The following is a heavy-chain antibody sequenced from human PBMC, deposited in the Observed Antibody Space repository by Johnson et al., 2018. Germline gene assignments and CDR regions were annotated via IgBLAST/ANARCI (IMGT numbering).Heavy chain of an antibody. V-gene: IGHV3-30-3*01. CDR1: GFTFSSYA. CDR3: ARDGPAARYYYYYMDV. J-gene: IGHJ6*03. D-gene: IGHD2-2*01. Sequence: QLVESGGGVVQPGRSLRLSCAASGFTFSSYALHWVRQAPGKGLEWVAVISYDGSNKYYADSVKGRFTISRDNSKNTLYLQMNSLRAEDTAVYYCARDGPAARYYYYYMDVWGKGTTVTVSS. CDR2: ISYDGSNK.